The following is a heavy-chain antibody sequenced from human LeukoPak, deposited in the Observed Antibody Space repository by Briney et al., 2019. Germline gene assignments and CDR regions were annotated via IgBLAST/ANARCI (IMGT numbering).Heavy chain of an antibody. CDR3: ATAEATVTTLGY. CDR1: GFTFSSYA. V-gene: IGHV3-30-3*01. Sequence: GRSLRLSCAASGFTFSSYAMHWVRQAPGKGLEWVAVISYDGSNKYYADSVKGRFTISRDNSKNTLYLQMNSLRAEDTAVYYCATAEATVTTLGYWGQGTLVNVSS. D-gene: IGHD4-17*01. J-gene: IGHJ4*02. CDR2: ISYDGSNK.